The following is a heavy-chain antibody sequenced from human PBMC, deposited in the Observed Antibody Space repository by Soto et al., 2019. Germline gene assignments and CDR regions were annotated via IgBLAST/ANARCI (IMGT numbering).Heavy chain of an antibody. D-gene: IGHD3-22*01. CDR3: ARGRYDSSGYYLDY. V-gene: IGHV1-2*04. J-gene: IGHJ4*02. CDR1: GYTFTGYY. Sequence: ASVKVSCKASGYTFTGYYMHWVRQAPGQGLEWMGWIHPNSGGTNYAQKFQGWVTMTRDTSISTAYMELSRLRSDDTAVYYCARGRYDSSGYYLDYWGQGPLVTVSS. CDR2: IHPNSGGT.